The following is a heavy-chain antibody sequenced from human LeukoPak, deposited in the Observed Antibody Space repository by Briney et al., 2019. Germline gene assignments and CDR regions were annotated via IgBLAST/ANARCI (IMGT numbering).Heavy chain of an antibody. CDR2: LYTSGST. D-gene: IGHD2-2*01. CDR3: ARDSLLPSAMGYYYMDV. Sequence: SQTLSLTCTVSGGSISSGSYYWSWIRQPAGKGLEWIGRLYTSGSTNHNPSLKSRVTISVDTSKNQFSLKLSSVTAGDTAMYYCARDSLLPSAMGYYYMDVWGKGTTVTVSS. J-gene: IGHJ6*03. V-gene: IGHV4-61*02. CDR1: GGSISSGSYY.